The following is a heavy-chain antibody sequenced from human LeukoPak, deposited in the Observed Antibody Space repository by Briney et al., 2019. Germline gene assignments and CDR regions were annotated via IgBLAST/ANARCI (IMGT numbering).Heavy chain of an antibody. CDR1: GGSISSGGYS. D-gene: IGHD3-9*01. CDR3: ARSGRYYDILTGSFGFDP. V-gene: IGHV4-30-2*01. Sequence: PSETLSLTCAVSGGSISSGGYSWSWIRQPPGKGLEWIGYIYHSGSTYYNPSLKSRVTISVDRSKNQFSLKLSSVTAADTAVYYCARSGRYYDILTGSFGFDPWGQGTLVTVSS. CDR2: IYHSGST. J-gene: IGHJ5*02.